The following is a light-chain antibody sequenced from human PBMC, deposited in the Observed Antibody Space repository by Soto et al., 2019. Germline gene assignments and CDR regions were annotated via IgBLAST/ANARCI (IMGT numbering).Light chain of an antibody. V-gene: IGKV3-15*01. Sequence: EIVMTQSPATLSVSPGERATLSCRASHRVSSYLAWYQQKPGQAPRLLIYGASTRATGIPARFSGSGSGTEFTLTISSLQSEDFADYYCQQYNNWPLTFGAGTKVEIK. CDR1: HRVSSY. CDR2: GAS. J-gene: IGKJ4*01. CDR3: QQYNNWPLT.